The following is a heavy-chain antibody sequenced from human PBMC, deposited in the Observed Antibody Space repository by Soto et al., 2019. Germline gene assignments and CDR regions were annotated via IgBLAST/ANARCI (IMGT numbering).Heavy chain of an antibody. J-gene: IGHJ6*02. Sequence: GGSLRLSCAASGFTFSSYAMSWVRQAPGKGLEWVSAISGSGGSTYYADSVKGRFTISRDNSKNTLYLQMNSLRAEDTAVYYCAKTKEEEWGYYYYGMDVWGQGTTVTASS. V-gene: IGHV3-23*01. CDR3: AKTKEEEWGYYYYGMDV. CDR2: ISGSGGST. CDR1: GFTFSSYA. D-gene: IGHD3-3*01.